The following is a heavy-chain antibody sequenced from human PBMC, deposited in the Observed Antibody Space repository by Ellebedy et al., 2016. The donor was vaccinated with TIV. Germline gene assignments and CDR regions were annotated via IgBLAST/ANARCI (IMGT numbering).Heavy chain of an antibody. V-gene: IGHV4-39*01. CDR3: ARTDPWQPIDD. CDR2: VYYSGSP. Sequence: MPSETLSLTCNVSGGSLSTTRYYWAWIRQPPGKGLEYIGSVYYSGSPYYSPSFKSRVTLSADTSKNQFSLNLRTATAADTAVYYCARTDPWQPIDDWGQGILVSVSS. D-gene: IGHD2-21*02. CDR1: GGSLSTTRYY. J-gene: IGHJ4*02.